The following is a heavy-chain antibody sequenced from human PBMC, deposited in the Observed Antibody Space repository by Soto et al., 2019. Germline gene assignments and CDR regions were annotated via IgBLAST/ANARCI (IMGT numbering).Heavy chain of an antibody. D-gene: IGHD3-10*01. J-gene: IGHJ3*02. V-gene: IGHV4-59*08. CDR1: GGSISSYY. CDR3: ARRYGSCFDI. CDR2: IYYSGRT. Sequence: QVQLQESGPGLVKPSETLSLTCTVSGGSISSYYWSWIRQPPGKGLEWIGYIYYSGRTNYNPSLKPRVTISVDTSKHPFSLTLSSVTAAATAVYYSARRYGSCFDIWGQGTMVTVSS.